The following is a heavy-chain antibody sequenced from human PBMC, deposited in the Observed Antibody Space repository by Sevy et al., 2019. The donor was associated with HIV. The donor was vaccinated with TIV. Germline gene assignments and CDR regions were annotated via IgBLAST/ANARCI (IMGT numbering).Heavy chain of an antibody. V-gene: IGHV3-23*01. CDR1: GFTFSKYS. CDR3: AREGCTKPQDY. J-gene: IGHJ4*02. CDR2: LSFGCGEI. Sequence: GGSLRLSCAASGFTFSKYSMSWVRQPPGKGLEWVSTLSFGCGEINYADSVKGRFTISRDNSKSSVYLQMNNLRPEDTAVYYCAREGCTKPQDYWVQGTLVTVSS. D-gene: IGHD2-8*01.